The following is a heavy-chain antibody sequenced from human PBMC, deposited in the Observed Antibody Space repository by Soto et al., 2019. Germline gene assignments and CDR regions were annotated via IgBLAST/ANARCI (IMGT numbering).Heavy chain of an antibody. J-gene: IGHJ6*02. V-gene: IGHV4-59*01. Sequence: TLSLTCTVSGGSISSYYWSWIRQPPGKGLEWIGYIYYSGSTNYNPSLKSRVTISVDTSKNQFSLKLSSVTAADTAVYYCARGGKYCTNGVCSFYGMDVWGQGTTVTVSS. D-gene: IGHD2-8*01. CDR3: ARGGKYCTNGVCSFYGMDV. CDR1: GGSISSYY. CDR2: IYYSGST.